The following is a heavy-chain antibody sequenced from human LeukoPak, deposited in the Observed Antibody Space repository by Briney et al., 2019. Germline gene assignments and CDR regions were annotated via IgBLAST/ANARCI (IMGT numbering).Heavy chain of an antibody. D-gene: IGHD4-17*01. V-gene: IGHV3-48*03. Sequence: PGGSLRLSCVAAGLSFSSYDMYWVRQAPGKGLEWVSYITSSGNTIYYADSVKGRFTISRDNAKNSLYLQMNSLRAEDTAVYYCARLTTMTTTGGPFDYWGQGTLVTVSS. CDR1: GLSFSSYD. J-gene: IGHJ4*02. CDR3: ARLTTMTTTGGPFDY. CDR2: ITSSGNTI.